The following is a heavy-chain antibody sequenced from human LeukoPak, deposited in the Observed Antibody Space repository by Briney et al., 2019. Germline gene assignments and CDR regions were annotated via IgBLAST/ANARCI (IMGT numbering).Heavy chain of an antibody. CDR2: IYTSGST. CDR3: ARDLGCSGGSCYPFDY. CDR1: GNSISSFS. Sequence: PSESLSLTCTVSGNSISSFSWSWIRQPAGKGLEWIGRIYTSGSTNYNPSLKSRITMSVDTSKNHFSLNLTSVTAADTAVYYCARDLGCSGGSCYPFDYWGQGTLVTVSS. J-gene: IGHJ4*02. D-gene: IGHD2-15*01. V-gene: IGHV4-4*07.